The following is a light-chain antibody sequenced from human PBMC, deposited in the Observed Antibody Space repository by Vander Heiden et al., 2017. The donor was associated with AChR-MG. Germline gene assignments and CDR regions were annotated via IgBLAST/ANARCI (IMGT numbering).Light chain of an antibody. CDR1: NSDVGSYDY. V-gene: IGLV2-14*01. Sequence: QSALTQPASVSGSPGQSITISCTGTNSDVGSYDYVSWHQQHPDKAPKLIMFDVSDRPSGVSNRFSGSKYGTTASLTISGLQAEDEADYYCSSYTSISSWVFGGGTKLTVL. J-gene: IGLJ3*02. CDR2: DVS. CDR3: SSYTSISSWV.